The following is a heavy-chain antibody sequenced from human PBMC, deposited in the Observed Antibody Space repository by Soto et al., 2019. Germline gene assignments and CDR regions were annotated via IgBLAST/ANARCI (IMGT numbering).Heavy chain of an antibody. CDR2: IYYSGST. Sequence: QVQLQESGPGLVKPSETLSLTCTVSGGSISSYYWSWIRQPPGKGLEWIGYIYYSGSTNYNPSLKSRVTLSVDTSKNQFALKLSSVTAADTAVYYCARGLQYYDFWSGSNAFFDYWGQGTLVTVSS. CDR1: GGSISSYY. CDR3: ARGLQYYDFWSGSNAFFDY. J-gene: IGHJ4*02. V-gene: IGHV4-59*01. D-gene: IGHD3-3*01.